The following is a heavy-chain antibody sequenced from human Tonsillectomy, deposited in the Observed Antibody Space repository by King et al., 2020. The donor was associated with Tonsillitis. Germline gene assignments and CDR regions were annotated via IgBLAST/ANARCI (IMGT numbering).Heavy chain of an antibody. CDR2: INPNNGNT. CDR1: AYNLTNFG. J-gene: IGHJ4*02. D-gene: IGHD6-19*01. V-gene: IGHV1-18*01. CDR3: VCNSGLRPGTLVFVY. Sequence: GQLVQSGAEVKKPGASVKVSCKASAYNLTNFGFSWVRQAPGHGLEWMGWINPNNGNTKYARELQGRVTMTTDTSTSTAYMELRSLKSDDTAVYYCVCNSGLRPGTLVFVYWAREVWSPSPQ.